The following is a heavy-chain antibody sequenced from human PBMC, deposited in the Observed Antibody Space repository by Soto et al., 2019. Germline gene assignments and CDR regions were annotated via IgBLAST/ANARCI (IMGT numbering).Heavy chain of an antibody. J-gene: IGHJ4*02. CDR1: GFTFSDYW. CDR3: SRDPLAFHIGGH. Sequence: EVQLVESGGGLVQPGRSLRLSCAASGFTFSDYWLSWVRQSPVKGLEWVANMSPDGRKRYYLDSLKGRFTISRDNAKNSLYLQMNRLSAEDTAVYFCSRDPLAFHIGGHWGQGTLVTVSS. CDR2: MSPDGRKR. V-gene: IGHV3-7*01. D-gene: IGHD3-3*02.